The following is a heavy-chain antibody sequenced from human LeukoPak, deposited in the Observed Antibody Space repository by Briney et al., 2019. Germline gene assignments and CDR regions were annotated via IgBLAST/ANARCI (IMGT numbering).Heavy chain of an antibody. CDR3: AREPDFWSGYHF. V-gene: IGHV3-53*01. Sequence: GGSLRLSCAASGFAVSSSYMSWVRQAPGKGLEWVSVIYTGGSTYYADSVKGRFTISRDNSKNTLYLQMNSLRAEDTAVYYCAREPDFWSGYHFWGQGTLVTVSS. J-gene: IGHJ4*02. CDR1: GFAVSSSY. CDR2: IYTGGST. D-gene: IGHD3-3*01.